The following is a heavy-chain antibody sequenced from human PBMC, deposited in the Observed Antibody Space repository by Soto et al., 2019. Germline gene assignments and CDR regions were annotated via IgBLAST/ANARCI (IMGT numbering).Heavy chain of an antibody. J-gene: IGHJ5*02. CDR3: ARGQGFYDWFDP. CDR2: VYSSGGT. Sequence: PSETLSLTCTVSGGSMTSYYCTWIRQPAWKGLEWIGRVYSSGGTHYNPSLKSRVTISLDTSKNQFSLRLLSVTDADTAVYFCARGQGFYDWFDPWGQGTLITVSS. V-gene: IGHV4-4*07. CDR1: GGSMTSYY. D-gene: IGHD3-3*01.